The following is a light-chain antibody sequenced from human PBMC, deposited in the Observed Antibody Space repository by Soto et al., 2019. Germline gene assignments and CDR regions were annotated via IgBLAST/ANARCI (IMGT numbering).Light chain of an antibody. V-gene: IGKV1-12*01. J-gene: IGKJ2*01. Sequence: DIQMTQSPSSLSASVGDRVTITCRASQRIGTWLAWYQQKPGKAPKLLIYSASSLQTGVPSRFSGSGYGTDFTLTIISLQPEDFATYYCQQADSFPRTFGQGTRLEIK. CDR3: QQADSFPRT. CDR1: QRIGTW. CDR2: SAS.